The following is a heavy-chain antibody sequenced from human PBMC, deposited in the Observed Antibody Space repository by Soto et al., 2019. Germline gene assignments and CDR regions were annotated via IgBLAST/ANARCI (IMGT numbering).Heavy chain of an antibody. J-gene: IGHJ6*02. V-gene: IGHV3-21*01. CDR1: GFTFSTYS. Sequence: EVQLVESGGGQVKPGGSLRLSCAASGFTFSTYSMNWVRLAPGKGLEWDSSITGSSNFIYYADSVKGRFSISRDNAKNSLYLQINSLRAEDTAVYYCSRGLLWFGENLYGMDVWGQGTTVTVSS. D-gene: IGHD3-10*01. CDR3: SRGLLWFGENLYGMDV. CDR2: ITGSSNFI.